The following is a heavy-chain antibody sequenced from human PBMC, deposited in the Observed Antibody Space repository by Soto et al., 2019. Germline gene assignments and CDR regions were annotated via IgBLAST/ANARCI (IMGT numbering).Heavy chain of an antibody. CDR1: GGTFSSYT. CDR2: IIPILGIA. Sequence: QVQLVQSGAEVKKPGSSVKVSCKASGGTFSSYTISWVRQAPGQGLEWMGRIIPILGIANYAQKFQGRVRITADKSTSTAYMELSSLRSEDTAVYYCAREIPYYGEYLWYFDYWGQGTLVTVSS. CDR3: AREIPYYGEYLWYFDY. D-gene: IGHD4-17*01. J-gene: IGHJ4*02. V-gene: IGHV1-69*08.